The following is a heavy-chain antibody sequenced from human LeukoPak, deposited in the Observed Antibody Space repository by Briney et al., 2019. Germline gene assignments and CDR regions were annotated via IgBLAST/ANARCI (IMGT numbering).Heavy chain of an antibody. J-gene: IGHJ4*02. CDR1: GYTFTGYY. Sequence: ASVKVSCKASGYTFTGYYMHWVRQAPGQGLEWMGRINPNNGATNYAQKLQGRVTITGDTSISTAYMELSRLRSDDTAVYYCARVQERRPKWGQGTLVTVSS. V-gene: IGHV1-2*06. D-gene: IGHD1-1*01. CDR2: INPNNGAT. CDR3: ARVQERRPK.